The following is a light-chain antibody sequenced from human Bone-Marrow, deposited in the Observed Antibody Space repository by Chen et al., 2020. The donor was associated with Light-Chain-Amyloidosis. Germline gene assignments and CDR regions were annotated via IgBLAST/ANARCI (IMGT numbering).Light chain of an antibody. CDR3: QSADSSGTYEVI. V-gene: IGLV3-25*03. CDR2: RDT. Sequence: SSELTQPPSVSVPPAPTAWIPCPGDDLPTKYVYWYQQKPGPAPVLVIHRDTKRPSEISERFSGSSSGTTATLTISGVQAEDEADYHCQSADSSGTYEVIFGGGTKLTVL. CDR1: DLPTKY. J-gene: IGLJ2*01.